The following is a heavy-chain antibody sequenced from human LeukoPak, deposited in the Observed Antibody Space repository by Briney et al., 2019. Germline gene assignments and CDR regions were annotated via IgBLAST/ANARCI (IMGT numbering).Heavy chain of an antibody. V-gene: IGHV4-39*01. Sequence: SETLSLTCTVSGPSISGSNYYWDWIRQPPGKGLEWVGSIHYSGSTNYNPSPKSRVTISDDTSKNQFSLNLRSVTAADTAVYYCARQDIDIVATRTFDYWGQGVLVTVSS. J-gene: IGHJ4*02. CDR3: ARQDIDIVATRTFDY. CDR1: GPSISGSNYY. D-gene: IGHD5-12*01. CDR2: IHYSGST.